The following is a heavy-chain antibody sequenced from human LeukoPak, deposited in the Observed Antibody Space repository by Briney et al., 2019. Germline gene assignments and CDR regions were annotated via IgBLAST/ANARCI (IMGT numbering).Heavy chain of an antibody. V-gene: IGHV4-59*01. CDR3: AKAATTVTTSWFDP. J-gene: IGHJ5*02. CDR1: GGSISSYY. Sequence: PSETLSLTCTVSGGSISSYYWSWIRQPPGKGLEWIGYIYYSGSTKYNPSLKSRVTISVDTSKNQFSLKLTSVTAADSAVYYCAKAATTVTTSWFDPWGQGTLGTVSS. D-gene: IGHD4-17*01. CDR2: IYYSGST.